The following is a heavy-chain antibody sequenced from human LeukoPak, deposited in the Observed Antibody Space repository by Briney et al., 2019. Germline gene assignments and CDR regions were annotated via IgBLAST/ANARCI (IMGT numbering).Heavy chain of an antibody. V-gene: IGHV1-3*01. J-gene: IGHJ4*02. CDR1: GYTFTSYA. D-gene: IGHD6-13*01. Sequence: ASVKVSCKASGYTFTSYALHWLRQAPGQRLEWVGWINGGNGNTKYSQKFQGRVTITRDTSATTAYMELSSLRSEDTAVYYCPRTPYSSSWTFDYWGQGTLVTVSS. CDR3: PRTPYSSSWTFDY. CDR2: INGGNGNT.